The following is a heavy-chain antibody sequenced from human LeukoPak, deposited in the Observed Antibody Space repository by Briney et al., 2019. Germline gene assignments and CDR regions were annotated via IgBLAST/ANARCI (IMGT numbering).Heavy chain of an antibody. Sequence: SETLSLTCTVSGRSITSVLHYWSWIRQPAGKGLEWIERFYGSGSTTYNPSLESRVTISVDTAKNQFFLNLRSVTAADTAVYYCATRQLHMTADSQVDYWGQGTLVSVSS. V-gene: IGHV4-61*02. CDR2: FYGSGST. D-gene: IGHD5-24*01. J-gene: IGHJ4*02. CDR1: GRSITSVLHY. CDR3: ATRQLHMTADSQVDY.